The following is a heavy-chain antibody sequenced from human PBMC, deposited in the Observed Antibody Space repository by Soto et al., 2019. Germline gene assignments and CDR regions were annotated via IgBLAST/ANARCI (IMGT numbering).Heavy chain of an antibody. Sequence: QVQLQESGPGLVMPSQTLSLTCAVSGGSIDDINSYWTWIRQSPGRSPEWIGYIHNTGNTFYSPSLKRRLAISIDRSMSQFSLKLSAVTAADTAFYYCARSTYGEGYPHFFADWGQGTLVTVSS. V-gene: IGHV4-30-4*01. CDR3: ARSTYGEGYPHFFAD. CDR2: IHNTGNT. J-gene: IGHJ4*02. D-gene: IGHD3-16*02. CDR1: GGSIDDINSY.